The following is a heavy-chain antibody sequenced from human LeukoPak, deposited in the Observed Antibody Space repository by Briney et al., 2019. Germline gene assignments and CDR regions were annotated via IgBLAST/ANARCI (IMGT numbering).Heavy chain of an antibody. V-gene: IGHV1-8*01. J-gene: IGHJ4*02. CDR2: MNPNSGNT. CDR1: GYTFTSYD. D-gene: IGHD4-17*01. CDR3: ARGRSKSLGTVNAFIH. Sequence: ASVKVPCKASGYTFTSYDINWVRQATGQGLEWMGWMNPNSGNTGYAQKFQGRVTMTRNTSISTAYMELSSLRSEDTAVYYCARGRSKSLGTVNAFIHWGQGTLVTVSS.